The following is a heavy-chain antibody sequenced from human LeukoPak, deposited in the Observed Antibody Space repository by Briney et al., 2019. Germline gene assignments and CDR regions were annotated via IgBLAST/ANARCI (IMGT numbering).Heavy chain of an antibody. V-gene: IGHV1-69*04. CDR2: FVFILDVA. CDR3: VIRGDMNDS. CDR1: GGTFSTYA. J-gene: IGHJ4*02. Sequence: SVKVSCKASGGTFSTYAISWVRQAPGQGLEWMGRFVFILDVANYAQKFQGRLTITADESTSTAYMELSSLRSEDTAVYYCVIRGDMNDSWGQGTLVTVST.